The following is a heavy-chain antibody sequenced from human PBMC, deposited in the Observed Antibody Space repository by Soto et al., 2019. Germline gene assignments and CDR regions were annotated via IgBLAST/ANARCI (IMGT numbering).Heavy chain of an antibody. V-gene: IGHV3-66*01. D-gene: IGHD3-16*01. CDR3: ARVYDYIFSHFDY. Sequence: GGSPRLSCAASGFTVSSNYMSWVRQAPGKGLEWVSVIYSGGSTYYADSVKGRFTISRDNSKNTLYLQMNSLRAEDTAVYYCARVYDYIFSHFDYWGQGTLVTVSS. CDR1: GFTVSSNY. CDR2: IYSGGST. J-gene: IGHJ4*02.